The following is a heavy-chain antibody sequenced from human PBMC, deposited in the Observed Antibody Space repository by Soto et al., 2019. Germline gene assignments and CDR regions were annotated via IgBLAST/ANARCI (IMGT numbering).Heavy chain of an antibody. J-gene: IGHJ4*02. V-gene: IGHV4-59*01. CDR2: IYYSGST. D-gene: IGHD6-19*01. CDR3: AREISSGWYVADY. CDR1: GGSISSYY. Sequence: SETLSLTCTVAGGSISSYYWSWIRQPPGKGLEWIGYIYYSGSTNYNPSLKSRVTISVDTSKNQFSLKLSSVTAADTAVYYCAREISSGWYVADYWGQGTLVTVSS.